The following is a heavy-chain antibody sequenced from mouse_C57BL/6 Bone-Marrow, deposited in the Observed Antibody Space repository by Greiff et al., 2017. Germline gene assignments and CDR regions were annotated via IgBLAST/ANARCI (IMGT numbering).Heavy chain of an antibody. V-gene: IGHV14-1*01. J-gene: IGHJ2*01. CDR1: GFNIKDYY. CDR2: IDPEDGDT. Sequence: VQLQQSGAELVRPGASVKLSCTASGFNIKDYYMHWVKQRPEQGLEWIGRIDPEDGDTEYAPKFQGKATMTADTSSHTAYLQLSSLTSEDTAVYYCTTGGVSPDYWGQGTTLTVSS. CDR3: TTGGVSPDY.